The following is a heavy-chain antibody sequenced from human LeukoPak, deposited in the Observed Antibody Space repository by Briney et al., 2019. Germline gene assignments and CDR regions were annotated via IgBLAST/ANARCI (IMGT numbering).Heavy chain of an antibody. D-gene: IGHD3-3*01. V-gene: IGHV3-23*01. Sequence: GGPLRLSCAASGFTFSSYAMSWVRQAPGKGLEWVSVISGSGGTTSYADSVKGRFTISRDNSKNTLYLQMNSLRAEDTAVYYCAKQASRFLEWLSNWFDPWGQGALVTVSS. J-gene: IGHJ5*02. CDR1: GFTFSSYA. CDR3: AKQASRFLEWLSNWFDP. CDR2: ISGSGGTT.